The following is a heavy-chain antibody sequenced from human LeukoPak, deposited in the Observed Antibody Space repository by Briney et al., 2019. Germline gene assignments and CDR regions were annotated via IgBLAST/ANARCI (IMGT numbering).Heavy chain of an antibody. J-gene: IGHJ6*02. CDR1: GFTIRNYA. Sequence: GASLSLSCVASGFTIRNYAMRWLRQAPGKGLELVLGLNIGGGGTDYADSVKGRITISNDNSRNAVYLEMNSLRDEDTAVCYCAKASGSSGHSFGYSMDVWGQGTTVTVSS. D-gene: IGHD6-19*01. CDR3: AKASGSSGHSFGYSMDV. V-gene: IGHV3-23*01. CDR2: LNIGGGGT.